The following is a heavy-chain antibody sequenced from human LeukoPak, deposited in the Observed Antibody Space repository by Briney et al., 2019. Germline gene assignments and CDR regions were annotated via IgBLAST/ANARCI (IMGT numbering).Heavy chain of an antibody. V-gene: IGHV4-59*01. Sequence: SETLSLTCTVSGGSISSYYWSWIRQPPGKGLEWIGYIYYSGSTNYNPSLKSRVTISVDTSKNQFSLKLSSVTAADTAVYYCARGDSQGSWFDPWGQGTLVTVSS. J-gene: IGHJ5*02. D-gene: IGHD2-15*01. CDR1: GGSISSYY. CDR2: IYYSGST. CDR3: ARGDSQGSWFDP.